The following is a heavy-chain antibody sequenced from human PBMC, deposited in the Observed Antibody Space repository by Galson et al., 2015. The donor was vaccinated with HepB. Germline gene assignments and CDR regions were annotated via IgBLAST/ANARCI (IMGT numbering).Heavy chain of an antibody. J-gene: IGHJ6*02. CDR1: GDSVSSNSAA. V-gene: IGHV6-1*01. CDR2: TYYRSKWYN. CDR3: ARGTDYYYYYDMDV. Sequence: CAISGDSVSSNSAAWNWIRQSPSRGLEWLGRTYYRSKWYNDYAVSVKGRITINPDTSKNQFSLQLNSVTPEDTAVYYCARGTDYYYYYDMDVWGQGTTVTVSS.